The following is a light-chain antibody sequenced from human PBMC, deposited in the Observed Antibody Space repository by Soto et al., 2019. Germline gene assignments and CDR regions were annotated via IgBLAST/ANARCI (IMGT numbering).Light chain of an antibody. J-gene: IGLJ3*02. V-gene: IGLV2-14*01. CDR2: EVT. Sequence: QPALTQPASVSGSPGQSITISCTGTSSDVGGYNYVSWYQQHPGKAPKLIIYEVTHRPSGVSSRFYGSRSGNTASLTISGLQAEDEADYYCKSRTTRNTLVFGGGTKVTVL. CDR3: KSRTTRNTLV. CDR1: SSDVGGYNY.